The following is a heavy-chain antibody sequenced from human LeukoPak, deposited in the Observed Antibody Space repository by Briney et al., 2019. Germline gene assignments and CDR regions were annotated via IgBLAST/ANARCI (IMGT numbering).Heavy chain of an antibody. CDR1: GDSITGYY. V-gene: IGHV4-39*07. CDR2: IYYSGST. J-gene: IGHJ2*01. CDR3: ASSWFLWYFDL. Sequence: SETLSLTCSVSGDSITGYYWGWIRQPPGKGLEWIGSIYYSGSTYYNPSLKSRVTISVDTSKNQFSLKLSSVTAADTAVYYCASSWFLWYFDLWGRGTLVTVSS. D-gene: IGHD6-13*01.